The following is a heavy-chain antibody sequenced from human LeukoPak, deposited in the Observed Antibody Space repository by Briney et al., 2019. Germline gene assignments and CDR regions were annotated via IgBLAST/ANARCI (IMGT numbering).Heavy chain of an antibody. CDR3: AKGGGYEAQYYYYYLDV. Sequence: GGSLRLPCAASGFTFSNYAIHWVRQAPGKGLEWVAVISYDGSNQYYADSVKGRFTISRDNSKNTLYLQMNSLRAEDTAVYYCAKGGGYEAQYYYYYLDVWGKGTTVTISS. CDR2: ISYDGSNQ. V-gene: IGHV3-30*04. CDR1: GFTFSNYA. D-gene: IGHD5-12*01. J-gene: IGHJ6*03.